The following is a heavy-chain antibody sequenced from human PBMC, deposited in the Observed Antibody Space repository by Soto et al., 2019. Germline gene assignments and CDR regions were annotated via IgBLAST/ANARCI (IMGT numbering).Heavy chain of an antibody. D-gene: IGHD7-27*01. CDR2: INAGYGNT. Sequence: ASVKVSCKASGYTFSSYAMHWVRQAPGQRLEWMGWINAGYGNTKSSQKFQDRVTVSRDTSASTAYMELTSLRSEDTAVYYCARDTGDGTFDFWGQGTLVTVSS. CDR1: GYTFSSYA. J-gene: IGHJ4*02. CDR3: ARDTGDGTFDF. V-gene: IGHV1-3*01.